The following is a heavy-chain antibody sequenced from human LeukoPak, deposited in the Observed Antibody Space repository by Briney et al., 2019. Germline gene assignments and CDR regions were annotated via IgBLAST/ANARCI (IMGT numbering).Heavy chain of an antibody. D-gene: IGHD1-1*01. CDR1: GDSVSTNSAA. CDR3: ARATDRYFDF. CDR2: TYYRSKWYN. Sequence: SQTLSLTFAISGDSVSTNSAAWNWIRQSPPRGLEWLGGTYYRSKWYNDYAVSVKSRITITGDTSKNHFALHLSSVTPEDTAVYYCARATDRYFDFWGQGTLVTVSS. V-gene: IGHV6-1*01. J-gene: IGHJ4*02.